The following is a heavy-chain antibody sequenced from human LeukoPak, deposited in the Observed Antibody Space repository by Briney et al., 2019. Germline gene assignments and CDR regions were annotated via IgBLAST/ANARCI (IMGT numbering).Heavy chain of an antibody. D-gene: IGHD3-22*01. CDR3: ARAPRDSSGYYAQENAFDI. CDR2: IYYSGST. Sequence: SETLSLACTVSGGSISSSSYYWGWIRQPPGKGLEWIGSIYYSGSTYYNPSLKSRVTISVDTSKNQFSLKLSSVTAADTAVYYCARAPRDSSGYYAQENAFDIWGQGTMVTVSS. CDR1: GGSISSSSYY. J-gene: IGHJ3*02. V-gene: IGHV4-39*01.